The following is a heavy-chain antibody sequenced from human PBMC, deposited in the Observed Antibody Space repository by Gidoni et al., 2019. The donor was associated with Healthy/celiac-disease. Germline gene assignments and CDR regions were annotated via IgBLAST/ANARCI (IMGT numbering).Heavy chain of an antibody. D-gene: IGHD1-1*01. V-gene: IGHV3-9*01. J-gene: IGHJ4*02. CDR3: AKFAGPQEGPPFDY. CDR1: GFTFDDYA. CDR2: ISWNSGSI. Sequence: EVQLAESGGGLVQPGRSLRLSCAASGFTFDDYAMHWVRQAPGKGLEWVSGISWNSGSIGYADSVKGRFTISRDNAKNSLYLQMNSLRAEDTALYYCAKFAGPQEGPPFDYWGQGTLVTVSS.